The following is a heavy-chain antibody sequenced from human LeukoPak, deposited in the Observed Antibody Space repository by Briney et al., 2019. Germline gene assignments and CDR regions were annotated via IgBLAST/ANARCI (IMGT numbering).Heavy chain of an antibody. D-gene: IGHD1-1*01. CDR2: ISYDGSNK. J-gene: IGHJ4*02. CDR3: ERGSSDY. Sequence: SGGSLRLSCAASGFTFSSYAMHWVRQAPGKGLEWVAVISYDGSNKYYADSVKGRFTISRDNSKNTLYLQMNSLRAEDTAVYYCERGSSDYWGQGTLVTVSS. CDR1: GFTFSSYA. V-gene: IGHV3-30-3*01.